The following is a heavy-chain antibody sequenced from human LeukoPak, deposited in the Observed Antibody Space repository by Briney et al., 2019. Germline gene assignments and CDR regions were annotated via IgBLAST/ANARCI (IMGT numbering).Heavy chain of an antibody. D-gene: IGHD5-24*01. Sequence: ASVKVSCKASGYTFTDYYIHWLRQARGQGLEWMGWIIPNNGGTNYAPKFRGRVTMTREKSIRTAYMELSRLRSDGTAVYYCARGLSIEGYNFHYWGQGTLVTVSS. J-gene: IGHJ4*02. CDR3: ARGLSIEGYNFHY. CDR1: GYTFTDYY. V-gene: IGHV1-2*02. CDR2: IIPNNGGT.